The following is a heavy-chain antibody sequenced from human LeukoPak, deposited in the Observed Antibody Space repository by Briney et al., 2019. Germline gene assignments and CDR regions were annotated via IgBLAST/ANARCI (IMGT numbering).Heavy chain of an antibody. CDR1: GGSISSSSYY. CDR2: IYYSGST. J-gene: IGHJ3*02. V-gene: IGHV4-39*01. CDR3: ATRHPGGAFDI. Sequence: SETLSLTCTVSGGSISSSSYYWGWIRQPPGKGLEWIGSIYYSGSTYYNPSLKSRVTISVDTSKNQFSLKLSSVTAADTAVYYWATRHPGGAFDIWGQGTMVTVSS.